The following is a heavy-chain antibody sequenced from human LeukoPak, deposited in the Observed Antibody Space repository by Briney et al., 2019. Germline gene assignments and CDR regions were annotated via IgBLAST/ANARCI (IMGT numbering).Heavy chain of an antibody. CDR2: INHSGST. Sequence: PSETLSLTCAVYGGSFSGYYWSWIRQPPGKGLEWIGGINHSGSTNYNPSLKSRVTISVDTSKNQFSLKLSSVTAADTAVYYCARDLGGSSWFGYYYGMDVWGQGTTVAVSS. D-gene: IGHD6-13*01. CDR1: GGSFSGYY. V-gene: IGHV4-34*01. CDR3: ARDLGGSSWFGYYYGMDV. J-gene: IGHJ6*02.